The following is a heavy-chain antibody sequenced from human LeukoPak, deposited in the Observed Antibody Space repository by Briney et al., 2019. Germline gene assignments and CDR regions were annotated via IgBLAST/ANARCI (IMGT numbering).Heavy chain of an antibody. CDR3: ARDGGVVTATNWFDP. J-gene: IGHJ5*02. CDR2: IYHSGST. V-gene: IGHV4-4*02. Sequence: PSGTLSLTCAVSGGSISSSNWWSWVRQPPGKGLEWIGEIYHSGSTNYNPSLKSRVTISVDKSKNQFSLKLSSVTAADTAVYYCARDGGVVTATNWFDPWGQGTLVTVSS. CDR1: GGSISSSNW. D-gene: IGHD2-21*02.